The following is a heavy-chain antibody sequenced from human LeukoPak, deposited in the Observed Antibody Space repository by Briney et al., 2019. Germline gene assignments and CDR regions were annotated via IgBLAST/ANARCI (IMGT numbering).Heavy chain of an antibody. J-gene: IGHJ5*02. Sequence: PSETLSLTCTVSGGSISSSGYYWGWIRQPPGKGLEWIGSIYYSGSTYYNPSLKSRVTISVDTSKNQFSLKLSSVTAADTAVYYCALDYYGSGTLFDPWGQGTLVTVSS. D-gene: IGHD3-10*01. CDR1: GGSISSSGYY. CDR2: IYYSGST. CDR3: ALDYYGSGTLFDP. V-gene: IGHV4-39*07.